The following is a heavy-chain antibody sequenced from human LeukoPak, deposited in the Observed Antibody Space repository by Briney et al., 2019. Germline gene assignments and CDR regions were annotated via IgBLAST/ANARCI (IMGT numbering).Heavy chain of an antibody. CDR3: ARQLTIRKASFDS. Sequence: SETLSLTCTVSGGSISSSSYYWGWIRQPPGKGLEWIGSIYYSRSTYYNPSLKSRVTISVDTSKNQFSLKLSSVTAADTAVYYCARQLTIRKASFDSWGQGTLFTVSS. CDR2: IYYSRST. CDR1: GGSISSSSYY. V-gene: IGHV4-39*01. J-gene: IGHJ4*02. D-gene: IGHD1-14*01.